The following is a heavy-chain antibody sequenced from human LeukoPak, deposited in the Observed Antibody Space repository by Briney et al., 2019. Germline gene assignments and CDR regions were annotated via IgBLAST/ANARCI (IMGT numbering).Heavy chain of an antibody. J-gene: IGHJ6*02. CDR1: GFTFNTYA. D-gene: IGHD2-15*01. CDR2: ITSGANT. CDR3: AKGQRIYYYYGMDV. V-gene: IGHV3-23*01. Sequence: GGSLRLSCAASGFTFNTYAMSWVRQAPGKGLEWVSGITSGANTYYADSVKGRFTISRDNSENTLYLQMNSLRAEDTAVYYCAKGQRIYYYYGMDVWGQGTTVTVSS.